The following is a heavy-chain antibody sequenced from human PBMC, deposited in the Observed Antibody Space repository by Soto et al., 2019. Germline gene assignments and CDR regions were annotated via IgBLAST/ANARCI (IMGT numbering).Heavy chain of an antibody. CDR1: GFTVGNNY. D-gene: IGHD6-19*01. J-gene: IGHJ6*02. V-gene: IGHV3-53*01. Sequence: EVHLVESGGGLIQPGGSLRLSCAASGFTVGNNYMNWVRQAPGKGLEWVSLMYSGGGTYYADSVKGRFTMSRDSSKNTVYLQLNSLSAEDTAMSYCTTSPSVGVWGQGTTVTVSS. CDR3: TTSPSVGV. CDR2: MYSGGGT.